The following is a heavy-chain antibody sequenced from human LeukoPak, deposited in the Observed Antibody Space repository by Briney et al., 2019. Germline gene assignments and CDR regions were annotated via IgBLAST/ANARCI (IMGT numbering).Heavy chain of an antibody. Sequence: GGSLRLSCAASGFAFSSYWMTWVRQAPGKGLEWVANIKPDGSGKNYVDSVKGRFTISRDNAKNSLYLQMNSLRAEDTAVYYCARDPQTYYYGSGSSTPDAFDIWGQGTMVTVSS. CDR3: ARDPQTYYYGSGSSTPDAFDI. D-gene: IGHD3-10*01. V-gene: IGHV3-7*01. CDR2: IKPDGSGK. CDR1: GFAFSSYW. J-gene: IGHJ3*02.